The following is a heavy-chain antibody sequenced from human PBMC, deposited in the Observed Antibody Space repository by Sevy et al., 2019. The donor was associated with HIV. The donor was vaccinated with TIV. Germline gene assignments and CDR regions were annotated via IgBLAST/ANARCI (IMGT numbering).Heavy chain of an antibody. CDR1: GYSFTSYW. J-gene: IGHJ4*02. CDR3: ARPAGGYSSSWYYFDY. V-gene: IGHV5-51*01. Sequence: GESLKISCKGSGYSFTSYWSGWVRQMPGKGLEWMGIIYPGDSDTRYSPSFQGQVTISADKSISTAYLQWSSLKASDTAMYYCARPAGGYSSSWYYFDYWGQGTLVTVSS. CDR2: IYPGDSDT. D-gene: IGHD6-13*01.